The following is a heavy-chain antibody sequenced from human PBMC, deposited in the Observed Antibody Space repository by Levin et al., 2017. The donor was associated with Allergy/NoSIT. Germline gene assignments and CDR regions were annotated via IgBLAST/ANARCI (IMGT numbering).Heavy chain of an antibody. V-gene: IGHV3-30-3*01. CDR3: ARGGLIYGDWDLSYFDL. J-gene: IGHJ2*01. Sequence: AGGSLRLSCAASGFTFSTYAMHWVRQAPGKGLEWVAVISYDGSNEYYADSVKGRFTISRDNSKNTLYLQMNSLRAEDTAMYYCARGGLIYGDWDLSYFDLWGRGTLVTVSS. CDR2: ISYDGSNE. D-gene: IGHD2-21*02. CDR1: GFTFSTYA.